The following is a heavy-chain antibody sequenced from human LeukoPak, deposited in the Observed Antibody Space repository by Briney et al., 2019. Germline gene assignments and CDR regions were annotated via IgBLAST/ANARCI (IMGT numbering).Heavy chain of an antibody. CDR2: ISYDGSNK. J-gene: IGHJ4*02. CDR1: GFAFSPYA. CDR3: ARDPQPDLTGTTNFDY. Sequence: GGSLRLSCAASGFAFSPYAMHWVRQAPGKGLEWVAVISYDGSNKYYADSVKGRFTISRDNSKNTLYPQMNSLRDEDTAVYYCARDPQPDLTGTTNFDYWGQGTLVTVSS. V-gene: IGHV3-30-3*01. D-gene: IGHD1-7*01.